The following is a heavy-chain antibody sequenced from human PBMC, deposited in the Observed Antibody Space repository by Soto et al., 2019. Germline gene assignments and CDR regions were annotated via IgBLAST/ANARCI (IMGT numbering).Heavy chain of an antibody. CDR1: GGTFSSYA. Sequence: SVKVSCKASGGTFSSYAISWVRQAPGQGLEWMGGIVPIFGTANYAQKFQGRVTITADESTSTAYMELSSLRSEDTAVYYCARGSSSWLDPRWFDPWGQGTLVTVSS. J-gene: IGHJ5*02. D-gene: IGHD6-13*01. V-gene: IGHV1-69*13. CDR3: ARGSSSWLDPRWFDP. CDR2: IVPIFGTA.